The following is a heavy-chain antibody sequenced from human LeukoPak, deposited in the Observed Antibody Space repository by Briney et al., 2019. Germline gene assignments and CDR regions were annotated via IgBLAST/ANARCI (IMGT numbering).Heavy chain of an antibody. D-gene: IGHD3-10*01. CDR2: INPNSGGT. CDR3: ARSHQGYYGSGSPAFDI. Sequence: ASVKVSCKASGYTFTGYYMHWVRQAPGQGLEWMGWINPNSGGTNYAQKFQGRVTMTRDTSISTAYMELSRLRSDDTAVYYCARSHQGYYGSGSPAFDIWGQGTMVTVSS. V-gene: IGHV1-2*02. CDR1: GYTFTGYY. J-gene: IGHJ3*02.